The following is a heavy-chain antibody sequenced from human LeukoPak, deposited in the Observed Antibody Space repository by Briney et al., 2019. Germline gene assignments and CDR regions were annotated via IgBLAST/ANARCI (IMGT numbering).Heavy chain of an antibody. Sequence: SETLSLTCTVSGGSISSYYWSWIRQPSGKGLEWIGYIYYSGSTNYNPSLKSRVTISVDTSKNQFSLKLSSVTAADTAVYYCARLEVVTASYYFDYWGQGTLVTVSS. J-gene: IGHJ4*02. D-gene: IGHD2-21*02. CDR1: GGSISSYY. CDR2: IYYSGST. CDR3: ARLEVVTASYYFDY. V-gene: IGHV4-59*08.